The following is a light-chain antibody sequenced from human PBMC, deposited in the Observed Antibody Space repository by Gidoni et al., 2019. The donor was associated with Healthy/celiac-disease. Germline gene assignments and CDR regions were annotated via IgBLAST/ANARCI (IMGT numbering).Light chain of an antibody. CDR3: PQSYSTPA. J-gene: IGKJ5*01. CDR2: AAS. CDR1: QSISSY. Sequence: DIQMTQSPSSLSASVGERVTITCRASQSISSYLNWYQQKPGKAPKLLIYAASSLQSGVPSRFRGSGSGTDFTLTISSLQPEDFATYYCPQSYSTPAFGQGTRLEIK. V-gene: IGKV1-39*01.